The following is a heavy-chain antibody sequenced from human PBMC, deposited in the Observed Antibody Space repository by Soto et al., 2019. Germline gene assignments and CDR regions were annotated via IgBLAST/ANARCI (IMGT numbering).Heavy chain of an antibody. CDR3: ARDLLNSSGWYPISYYYYYYGMDV. V-gene: IGHV3-30-3*01. CDR2: ISYDGSNK. D-gene: IGHD6-19*01. J-gene: IGHJ6*02. CDR1: GFTFSSYA. Sequence: PGGSLRLSCAASGFTFSSYAMHWVRQAPGKGLEWVAVISYDGSNKYYADSVKGRFTISRDNSKNTLYLQMNSLRAEDTAVYYCARDLLNSSGWYPISYYYYYYGMDVWGQGTTVTVSS.